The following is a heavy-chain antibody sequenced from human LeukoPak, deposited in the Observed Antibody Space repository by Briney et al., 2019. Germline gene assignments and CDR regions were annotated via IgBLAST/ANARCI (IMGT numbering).Heavy chain of an antibody. CDR3: AKDSAVVVSLNFDY. Sequence: GGSLRLSCAASEFTFSSYAMSWVRQAPGKGLEWVSAISGSGGSTYYADSVKGRFTISRDNSKNTLYLQMNSLRAEDTAVYYCAKDSAVVVSLNFDYWGQGTLVTVSS. V-gene: IGHV3-23*01. J-gene: IGHJ4*02. D-gene: IGHD2-21*01. CDR1: EFTFSSYA. CDR2: ISGSGGST.